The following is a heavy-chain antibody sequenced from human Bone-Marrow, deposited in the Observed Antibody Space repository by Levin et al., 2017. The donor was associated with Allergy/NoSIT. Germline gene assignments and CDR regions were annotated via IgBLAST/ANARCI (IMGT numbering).Heavy chain of an antibody. CDR2: ISDSSSSI. V-gene: IGHV3-48*02. Sequence: GESLKISCAASGFTFSNSSMNWVRQAPGKGLEWVSYISDSSSSIFYADSVKGRFTIPRDNAKNSLFLQMNSLRDEDTAVYYCARDCPHLSYSSTWYYYDGMDVWGQGTTVTVSS. D-gene: IGHD6-13*01. CDR1: GFTFSNSS. J-gene: IGHJ6*02. CDR3: ARDCPHLSYSSTWYYYDGMDV.